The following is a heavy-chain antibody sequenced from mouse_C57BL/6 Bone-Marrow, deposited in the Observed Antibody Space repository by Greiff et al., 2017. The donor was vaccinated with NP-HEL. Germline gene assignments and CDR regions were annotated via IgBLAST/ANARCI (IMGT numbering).Heavy chain of an antibody. CDR3: ASRRYDGYYSWFAY. CDR1: GFSLTSYG. CDR2: IWGVGST. V-gene: IGHV2-6*01. D-gene: IGHD2-3*01. Sequence: VQLKESGPGLVAPSQSLSITCTVSGFSLTSYGVDWVRQSPGKGLEWLGVIWGVGSTNYTSALKSRLSISKDNSKSQVFLKMNSLQTDDTAMYYCASRRYDGYYSWFAYWGQGTLVTVSA. J-gene: IGHJ3*01.